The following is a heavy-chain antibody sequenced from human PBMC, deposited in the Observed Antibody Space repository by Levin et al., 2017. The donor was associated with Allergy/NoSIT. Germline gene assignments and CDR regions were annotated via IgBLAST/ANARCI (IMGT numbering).Heavy chain of an antibody. J-gene: IGHJ4*02. V-gene: IGHV1-2*02. CDR2: INPNSGGT. CDR1: GYTFTGYY. Sequence: PLASVKVSCKASGYTFTGYYMHWVRQAPGQGLEWMGWINPNSGGTNYAQKFQGRVTMTRDTSISTAYMELSRLRSDDTAVYYCARDTDPPRIAVASWGQGTLVTVSS. CDR3: ARDTDPPRIAVAS. D-gene: IGHD6-19*01.